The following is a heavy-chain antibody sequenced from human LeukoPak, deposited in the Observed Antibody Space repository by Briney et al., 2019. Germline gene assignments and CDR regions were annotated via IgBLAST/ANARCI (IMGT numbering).Heavy chain of an antibody. Sequence: PGGSLRLSCAASGFTFSSYAMHWVRQAPGKGLEYVSASSSNGGSTYYANSVKGRFTISRDNSKNTLYLQMGSLRAEDMAVYYCARVPYYYYMDVWGKGTTVTVSS. J-gene: IGHJ6*03. CDR2: SSSNGGST. CDR1: GFTFSSYA. CDR3: ARVPYYYYMDV. V-gene: IGHV3-64*01.